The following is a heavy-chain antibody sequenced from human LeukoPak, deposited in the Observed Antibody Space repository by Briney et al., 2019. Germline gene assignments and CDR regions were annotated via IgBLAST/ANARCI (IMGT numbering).Heavy chain of an antibody. V-gene: IGHV3-23*01. D-gene: IGHD2-8*01. CDR2: ISGSGGST. CDR3: ARDLGYCTNGVCHTRFDY. J-gene: IGHJ4*02. Sequence: GGSLRLSCAASGFTFSSYAMSWVRQAPGKGLEWVSAISGSGGSTYYADSVKGRFTISRDNSKNTLYVQMNSLRAEDTAVYCCARDLGYCTNGVCHTRFDYWGQGTLVAVSS. CDR1: GFTFSSYA.